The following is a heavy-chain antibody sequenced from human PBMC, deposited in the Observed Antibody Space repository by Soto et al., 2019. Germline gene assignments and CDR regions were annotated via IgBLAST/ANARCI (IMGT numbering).Heavy chain of an antibody. CDR1: GYSISSSNW. CDR2: IYYSGST. J-gene: IGHJ6*02. V-gene: IGHV4-28*01. CDR3: ARRYSSSLDV. D-gene: IGHD6-13*01. Sequence: PSETLSLTCAVSGYSISSSNWWGWIRQPPGKGLEWIGYIYYSGSTSYNPSLKSRVTISVDTSKNQFSLKLSSVTAADTAVYYCARRYSSSLDVWGQGTTVTVSS.